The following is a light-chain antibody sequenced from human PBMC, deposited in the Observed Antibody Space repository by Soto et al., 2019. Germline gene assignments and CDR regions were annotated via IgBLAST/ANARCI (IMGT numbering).Light chain of an antibody. CDR1: QSISSW. J-gene: IGKJ5*01. CDR3: QQGDSFPIS. Sequence: DIQMTQSPSSVSASVGDRVTITCRASQSISSWLAWYQQKPGTVPKLLIYATSSLKSGVPSRFSGSGAGTEFTITITTLQPEDFGTYYCQQGDSFPISFGQGTRLEIK. V-gene: IGKV1-12*01. CDR2: ATS.